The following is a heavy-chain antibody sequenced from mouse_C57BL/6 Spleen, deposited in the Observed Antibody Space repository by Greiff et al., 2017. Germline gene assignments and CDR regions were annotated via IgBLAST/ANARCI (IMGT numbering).Heavy chain of an antibody. CDR1: GYTFTSYW. D-gene: IGHD1-1*01. CDR2: IDPSDSYT. CDR3: ARYYGSSSGYYAMDY. V-gene: IGHV1-69*01. Sequence: QVQLQQPGAELVMPGASVKLSCKASGYTFTSYWMHWVKQRPGQGLEWIGEIDPSDSYTNYNQKFKGKSTLTVDKSSSTAYMQLSSLTSEDSAVYYCARYYGSSSGYYAMDYWGQGTSVTVSS. J-gene: IGHJ4*01.